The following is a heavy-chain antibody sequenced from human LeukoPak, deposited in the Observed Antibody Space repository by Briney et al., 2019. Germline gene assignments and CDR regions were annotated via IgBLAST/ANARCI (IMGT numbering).Heavy chain of an antibody. J-gene: IGHJ4*02. CDR1: GYTLAELS. CDR2: FDPEDGET. D-gene: IGHD6-13*01. Sequence: ASVKVSCKVSGYTLAELSMHWVRQAPGKGLEWMGGFDPEDGETIYAQKFQGRVTMTRNTSISTAYMELSSLRSEDTAVYYCARISPAAGISGIGYWGQGTLVTVSS. V-gene: IGHV1-24*01. CDR3: ARISPAAGISGIGY.